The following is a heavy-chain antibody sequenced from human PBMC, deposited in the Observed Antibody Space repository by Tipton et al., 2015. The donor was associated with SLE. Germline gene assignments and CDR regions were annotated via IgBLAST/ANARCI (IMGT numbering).Heavy chain of an antibody. D-gene: IGHD1-26*01. CDR3: ARGVSGSYYAFDY. Sequence: TLSLTCTVSGGSISSGSYYWSWIRQPAGKGLEWIGYIYTSGSTNYNPSLKSRVAISVDTSKNQFSLKLSSVTAADTAVYYCARGVSGSYYAFDYWGQGTLVTVSS. V-gene: IGHV4-61*09. CDR2: IYTSGST. CDR1: GGSISSGSYY. J-gene: IGHJ4*02.